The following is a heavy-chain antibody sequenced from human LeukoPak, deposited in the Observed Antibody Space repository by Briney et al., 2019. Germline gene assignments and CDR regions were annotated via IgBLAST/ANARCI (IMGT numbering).Heavy chain of an antibody. CDR3: ARGEIGGKVAALYYFDY. D-gene: IGHD2-15*01. V-gene: IGHV4-59*01. CDR1: GGSISSYY. CDR2: IYYSGST. J-gene: IGHJ4*02. Sequence: SETLSLTCTVSGGSISSYYWSWIRQPPGKGLEWIGYIYYSGSTNYNPSLKSRVTISVDTSKNQFSLKLSSVTAADTAVYYCARGEIGGKVAALYYFDYWGQGTLVTVSS.